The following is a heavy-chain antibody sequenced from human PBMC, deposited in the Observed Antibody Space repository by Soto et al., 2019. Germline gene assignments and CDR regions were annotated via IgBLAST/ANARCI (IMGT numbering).Heavy chain of an antibody. V-gene: IGHV2-70*11. D-gene: IGHD5-12*01. Sequence: GSGPTLVNPTQTLTLTCTFSGFSLSTSGMSVSWIRQPPGKALEWLARIDWTNDKYYSTSLKTRLTISKDTSKNQVVLTMTNMDPVDTATFYCARVNDYILDYWGLGTLVTVSS. J-gene: IGHJ4*02. CDR2: IDWTNDK. CDR1: GFSLSTSGMS. CDR3: ARVNDYILDY.